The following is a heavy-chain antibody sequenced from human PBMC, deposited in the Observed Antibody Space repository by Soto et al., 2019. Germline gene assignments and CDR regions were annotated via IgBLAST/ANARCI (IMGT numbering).Heavy chain of an antibody. J-gene: IGHJ5*02. D-gene: IGHD1-26*01. V-gene: IGHV4-31*03. Sequence: SETLSLTCTVSGGSISSGGYYWSWIRQHPGKGLEWIGYIYYSGSTYYNPSLKSRVTISVDTSKNQFSLKLSSVTAADTAVYYCERGGSYAGHVNWFEPWGQGTLVNVSS. CDR3: ERGGSYAGHVNWFEP. CDR2: IYYSGST. CDR1: GGSISSGGYY.